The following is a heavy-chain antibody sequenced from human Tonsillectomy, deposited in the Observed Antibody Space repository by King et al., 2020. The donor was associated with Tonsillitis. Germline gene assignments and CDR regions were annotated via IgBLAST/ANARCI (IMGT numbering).Heavy chain of an antibody. J-gene: IGHJ5*02. Sequence: QLQESGSGLVKPSQTLSLTCAVSGGSISSGGYSWSWIRQPPGKGLEWIGYIYHSGSTYYNPSLKSRVTISVDRSKNQFSLKLSSVTAADTAVYYCASSYSGYDPGWFDPWGQGTLVTVSS. D-gene: IGHD5-12*01. V-gene: IGHV4-30-2*01. CDR1: GGSISSGGYS. CDR3: ASSYSGYDPGWFDP. CDR2: IYHSGST.